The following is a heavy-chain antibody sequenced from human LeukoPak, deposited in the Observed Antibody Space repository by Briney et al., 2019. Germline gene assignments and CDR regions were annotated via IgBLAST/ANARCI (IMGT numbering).Heavy chain of an antibody. CDR3: VGCSGGTCSDFDY. CDR2: IKQDGSET. V-gene: IGHV3-7*01. D-gene: IGHD2-15*01. CDR1: GLTFSNFW. J-gene: IGHJ4*02. Sequence: PGGSLRLSCAASGLTFSNFWMTWLRQAPGKGLEWVANIKQDGSETYYLDSVRGRFTISRDNAKNSMYLQMNSLKAEDTAVYYCVGCSGGTCSDFDYWGRGTLVTVSS.